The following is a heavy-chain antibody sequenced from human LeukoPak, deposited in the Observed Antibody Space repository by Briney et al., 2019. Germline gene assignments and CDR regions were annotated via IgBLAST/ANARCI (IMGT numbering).Heavy chain of an antibody. V-gene: IGHV6-1*01. CDR2: TYYRSKWYN. J-gene: IGHJ3*02. Sequence: SQTLSLTCAISGDSVSSNSAAWNWIRQSPSRGPEWLGRTYYRSKWYNDYAVSVRSRITINPDTSKNQFSLQLNSVTPEDTAVYYCARDLDSKYGSGLFDIWGQGTMVTVSS. CDR3: ARDLDSKYGSGLFDI. D-gene: IGHD3-10*01. CDR1: GDSVSSNSAA.